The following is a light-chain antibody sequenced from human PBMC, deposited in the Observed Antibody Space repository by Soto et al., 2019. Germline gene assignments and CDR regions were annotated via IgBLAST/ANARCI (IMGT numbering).Light chain of an antibody. Sequence: EIVLTQSPDTLSLSPGERATLSCRASQSVIGSYLAWYQQKPGQAPRLLIYAASSRAPGIPDRFSGSGSGTDFTLTISRLEPEDFVLYYCHQYGSSPNTFGPGTKLEIK. V-gene: IGKV3-20*01. CDR3: HQYGSSPNT. CDR1: QSVIGSY. CDR2: AAS. J-gene: IGKJ2*01.